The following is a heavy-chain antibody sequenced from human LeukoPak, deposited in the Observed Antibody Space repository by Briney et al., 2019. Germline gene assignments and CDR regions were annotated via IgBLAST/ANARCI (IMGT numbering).Heavy chain of an antibody. CDR1: GFTFSTFA. CDR3: ARAVGIYYYMDV. D-gene: IGHD2-21*01. Sequence: GGSLRLSCAASGFTFSTFAMIWVRQPPGKGLEWVSSIFPSGGEIHYADSVRGRFTISRDNSKSTLSLQMNSLRAEDTALYYCARAVGIYYYMDVWGKGTAVTVSS. CDR2: IFPSGGEI. V-gene: IGHV3-23*01. J-gene: IGHJ6*03.